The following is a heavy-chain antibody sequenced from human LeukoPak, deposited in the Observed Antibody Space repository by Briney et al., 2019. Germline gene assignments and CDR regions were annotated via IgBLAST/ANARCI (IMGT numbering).Heavy chain of an antibody. J-gene: IGHJ4*02. CDR3: ARLTYGGPDF. CDR1: GFTFSSYG. CDR2: ISYDGSNK. D-gene: IGHD3-9*01. Sequence: GGSLRLSCAASGFTFSSYGMHWVRQAPGKGLEWVAVISYDGSNKYYADSVKGRFTISRDNSKNTLYLQMNSLRPEDTAMYFCARLTYGGPDFWGQGTLVTVAS. V-gene: IGHV3-30*03.